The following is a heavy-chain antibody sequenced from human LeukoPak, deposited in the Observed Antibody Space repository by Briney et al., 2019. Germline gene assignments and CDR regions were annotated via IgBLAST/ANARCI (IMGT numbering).Heavy chain of an antibody. V-gene: IGHV4-59*08. Sequence: SETLSLTCTVSDNSISRYYWSWIRQPPGKGLEWIGYIYYSGSTNYNPSLKSRVTISVDTSKNQFSLKLSSVTAADTAVYYCARRDSSGYYYGLADYWGQGTLVTVSS. D-gene: IGHD3-22*01. CDR2: IYYSGST. CDR3: ARRDSSGYYYGLADY. J-gene: IGHJ4*02. CDR1: DNSISRYY.